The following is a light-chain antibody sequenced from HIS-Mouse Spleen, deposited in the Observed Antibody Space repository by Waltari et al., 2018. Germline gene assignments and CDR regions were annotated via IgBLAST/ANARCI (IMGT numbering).Light chain of an antibody. CDR1: ALPKKY. CDR3: YSTDSSGNHRV. Sequence: SYELTQPPSVSVSPGQTARITCSGDALPKKYAYWYQQKSGQAPVLVIYEDSKGPSGIPEGFSGSSSGTMATLTISGAQVEDEADYSCYSTDSSGNHRVFGGGTKLTVL. J-gene: IGLJ2*01. CDR2: EDS. V-gene: IGLV3-10*01.